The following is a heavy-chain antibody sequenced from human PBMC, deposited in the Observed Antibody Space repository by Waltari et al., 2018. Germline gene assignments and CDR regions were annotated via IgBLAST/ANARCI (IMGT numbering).Heavy chain of an antibody. Sequence: EVQLVESGGGLVQPGGSLRLPCAASGFTFSSYEMNWVRQAPGKGLEWVSYISSSGSTIYYADSVKGRFTISRDNAKNSLYLQMNSLRAEDTAVYYCARGQMSSSDYWGQGTLVTVSS. CDR1: GFTFSSYE. J-gene: IGHJ4*02. V-gene: IGHV3-48*03. D-gene: IGHD6-6*01. CDR3: ARGQMSSSDY. CDR2: ISSSGSTI.